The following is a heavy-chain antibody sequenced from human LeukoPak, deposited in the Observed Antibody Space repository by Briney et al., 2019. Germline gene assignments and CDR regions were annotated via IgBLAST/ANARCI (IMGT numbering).Heavy chain of an antibody. CDR1: GGSFSGYY. Sequence: PSETLSLTCAVYGGSFSGYYWSWIRQPPGKGLEWMAEIDHSGSTNYNPSLKSRVTISVDTSKNQFSLKLSSVTAADTAVYYCARGLRDLWSGYGVRYFDLWGRGTLVTVSS. J-gene: IGHJ2*01. CDR3: ARGLRDLWSGYGVRYFDL. D-gene: IGHD3-3*01. V-gene: IGHV4-34*01. CDR2: IDHSGST.